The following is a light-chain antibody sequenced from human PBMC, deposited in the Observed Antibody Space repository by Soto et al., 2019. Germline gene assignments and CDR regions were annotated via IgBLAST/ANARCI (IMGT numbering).Light chain of an antibody. CDR1: QTISSW. V-gene: IGKV1-5*03. CDR3: QHYNSYSEA. CDR2: KAS. Sequence: DIKMTQSPSTLSGSVGGRVTIACRASQTISSWLAWYQQKPGKAPKLLIYKASTLKSGVPSRFSGSGSGTECALTISSLQPDDVATYYCQHYNSYSEAFGQGTKVDIK. J-gene: IGKJ1*01.